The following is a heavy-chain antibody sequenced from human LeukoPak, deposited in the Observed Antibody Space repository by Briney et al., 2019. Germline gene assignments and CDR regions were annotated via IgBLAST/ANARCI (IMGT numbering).Heavy chain of an antibody. J-gene: IGHJ6*03. CDR1: GFTFDDYA. Sequence: PGGSLRLSCIASGFTFDDYAMHWVRQAPGKGLEWVSGISWNSGSTYYADSVKGRFTISRDNSKNTLYLQMNSLRAEDTAVYYCAKSIAARPDYYMDVWGKGTTVTVSS. V-gene: IGHV3-23*01. CDR3: AKSIAARPDYYMDV. CDR2: ISWNSGST. D-gene: IGHD6-6*01.